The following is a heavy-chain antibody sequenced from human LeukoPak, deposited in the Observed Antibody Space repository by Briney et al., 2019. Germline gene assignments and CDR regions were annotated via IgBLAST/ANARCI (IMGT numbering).Heavy chain of an antibody. CDR1: GFTFDDYA. Sequence: GGSLRLSCAASGFTFDDYAMRWVRQAPGKGLEWVSLISGDGGSTYYADSVKGRFTISRDNSKNSLYLQMNSLRTEDTALYYCAKDISPFHYYDSSGYFYSGFDYWGQGTLVTVSS. CDR3: AKDISPFHYYDSSGYFYSGFDY. CDR2: ISGDGGST. V-gene: IGHV3-43*02. J-gene: IGHJ4*02. D-gene: IGHD3-22*01.